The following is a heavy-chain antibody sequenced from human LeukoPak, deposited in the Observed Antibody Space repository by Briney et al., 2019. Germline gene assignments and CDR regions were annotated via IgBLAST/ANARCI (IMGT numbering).Heavy chain of an antibody. CDR1: GFTSSSYW. J-gene: IGHJ4*02. D-gene: IGHD3-10*01. Sequence: GGSLRLSCAASGFTSSSYWMHWVPQAPGKELEWVSAISGSGGNTYYADSVKGRFTISRDNSKNTLYLQMNSLRAEDTAVYYCAKDSDSGKFDYWGQGTLVTVSS. V-gene: IGHV3-23*01. CDR2: ISGSGGNT. CDR3: AKDSDSGKFDY.